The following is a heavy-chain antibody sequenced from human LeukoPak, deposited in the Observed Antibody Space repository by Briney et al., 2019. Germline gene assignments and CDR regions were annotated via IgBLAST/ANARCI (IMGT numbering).Heavy chain of an antibody. CDR1: GYSFTSYW. J-gene: IGHJ4*02. D-gene: IGHD6-13*01. V-gene: IGHV5-51*01. CDR2: IYPGDSDT. Sequence: GESLQISCKGSGYSFTSYWIGWVRQMPGKGLEWMGIIYPGDSDTRYSPSFQGQVTISADRSISTAYLQWSNLKASGTAMYYCARHPSPWAAAESWGQGTLVTVSS. CDR3: ARHPSPWAAAES.